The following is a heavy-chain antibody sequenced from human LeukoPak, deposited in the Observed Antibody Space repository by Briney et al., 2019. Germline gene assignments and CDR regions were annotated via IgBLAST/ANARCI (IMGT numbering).Heavy chain of an antibody. CDR3: ARGFRGDNFDY. CDR2: MYHSGST. V-gene: IGHV4-38-2*01. CDR1: GFTFSNYE. Sequence: GSLRLSCAASGFTFSNYEMNWIRQAPGKGLEWIGTMYHSGSTNYNPSLKSRVTISVDTSKNQFSLKLSSVTAADTAVYFCARGFRGDNFDYWGQGTLVTVSS. J-gene: IGHJ4*02. D-gene: IGHD7-27*01.